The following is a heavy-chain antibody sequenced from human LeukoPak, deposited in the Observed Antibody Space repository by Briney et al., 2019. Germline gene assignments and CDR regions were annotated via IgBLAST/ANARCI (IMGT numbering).Heavy chain of an antibody. J-gene: IGHJ4*02. CDR1: GGSFSGYY. Sequence: SETLSLTCAVYGGSFSGYYWSWIRQHPGKCLEWIGYIYYSGSTYYNPSLKSRVTISVDTSKNQFSLKLSSVTAADTAVYYCAREVRNVVVVAENYFDYWGQGTLVTVSS. CDR3: AREVRNVVVVAENYFDY. V-gene: IGHV4-31*11. D-gene: IGHD2-15*01. CDR2: IYYSGST.